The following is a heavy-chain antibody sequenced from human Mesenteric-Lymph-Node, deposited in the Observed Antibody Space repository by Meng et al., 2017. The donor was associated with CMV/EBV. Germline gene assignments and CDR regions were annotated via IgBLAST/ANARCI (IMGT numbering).Heavy chain of an antibody. Sequence: GESLKISCQGSGYSYTNYWIGWVRQMPGKGLEWMGIIYPDDSDTRYSPSFQGQVTISVDKSISTAYLQWSSLRAADTAVYYCAKDRAGGSSGRFDYWGQGTLVTVSS. CDR1: GYSYTNYW. D-gene: IGHD6-19*01. CDR3: AKDRAGGSSGRFDY. CDR2: IYPDDSDT. J-gene: IGHJ4*02. V-gene: IGHV5-51*01.